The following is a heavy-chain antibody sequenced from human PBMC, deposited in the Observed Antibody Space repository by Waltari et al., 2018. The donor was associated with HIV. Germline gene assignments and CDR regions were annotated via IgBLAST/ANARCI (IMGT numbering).Heavy chain of an antibody. Sequence: EVQLVESGGGLIQRGGSLRLSCVASGIPVRSNHATWVRQAPGKGLGWVSIFYSDGRTYYADSVKGRFTISRDNSKNTLYLQMNSLRAEDTALYYCARVGGYPWGFDYWGQGTLVTVSS. CDR1: GIPVRSNH. CDR3: ARVGGYPWGFDY. V-gene: IGHV3-53*01. D-gene: IGHD1-26*01. CDR2: FYSDGRT. J-gene: IGHJ4*02.